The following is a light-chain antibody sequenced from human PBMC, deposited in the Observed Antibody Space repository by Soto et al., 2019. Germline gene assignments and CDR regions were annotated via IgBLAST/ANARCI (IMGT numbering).Light chain of an antibody. CDR2: TAS. CDR1: QGIRSH. V-gene: IGKV1-8*01. Sequence: AMRMTQSPSSFSASTGGRVTITCGASQGIRSHLAWYQVKPGKAPRLLIYTASYLESGVPSRFSGSGSGTDFTLTISSLQSEDFAVYYCQQYFSYPLTFGGGTKVEIK. CDR3: QQYFSYPLT. J-gene: IGKJ4*01.